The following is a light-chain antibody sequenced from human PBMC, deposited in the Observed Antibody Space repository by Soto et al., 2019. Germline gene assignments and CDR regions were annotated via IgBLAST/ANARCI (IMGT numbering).Light chain of an antibody. Sequence: EIVLTQSPGTLSLSPGEGATLSCRASQSVGSYLAWYQQKPGQAPRLLIYDTSDRATGVPARFSGSGSGTDLTLTISRLEPEDFAVYYCQQRNDWPWTFGQGTKVDIK. J-gene: IGKJ1*01. CDR1: QSVGSY. V-gene: IGKV3-11*01. CDR2: DTS. CDR3: QQRNDWPWT.